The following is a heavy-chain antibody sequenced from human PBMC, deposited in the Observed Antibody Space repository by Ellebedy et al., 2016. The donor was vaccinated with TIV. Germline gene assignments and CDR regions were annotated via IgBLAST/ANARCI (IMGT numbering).Heavy chain of an antibody. CDR1: GGSISSYY. D-gene: IGHD3-10*01. V-gene: IGHV4-59*08. Sequence: GSLRLSXTVSGGSISSYYWSWIRQPPGKGLEWIGYIYYSGSTNYNPSLKSRVTISVDTSKNQFSLKLSSVTAADTAVYYCARLGITLYMDVWGKGTTVTVSS. J-gene: IGHJ6*03. CDR3: ARLGITLYMDV. CDR2: IYYSGST.